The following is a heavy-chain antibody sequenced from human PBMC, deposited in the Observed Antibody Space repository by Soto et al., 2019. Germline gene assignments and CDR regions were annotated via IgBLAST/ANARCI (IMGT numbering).Heavy chain of an antibody. J-gene: IGHJ4*02. CDR1: GYTFTSYG. CDR2: INAYNGNT. V-gene: IGHV1-18*01. D-gene: IGHD5-18*01. Sequence: QVQLVQSGAEVKKPGASVKVSCKASGYTFTSYGISWVRQAPGQGLEWMGWINAYNGNTKYAPKLQGRVTMTTDTSTSTAYMALRSLRSDETAVYYCAREQAMAQLDYWGQGTLVTVAS. CDR3: AREQAMAQLDY.